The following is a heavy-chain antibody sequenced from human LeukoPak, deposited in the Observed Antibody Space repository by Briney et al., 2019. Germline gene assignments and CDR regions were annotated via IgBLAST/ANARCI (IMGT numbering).Heavy chain of an antibody. Sequence: ASVKVSCKASGYTLTGYYMHWVRQPAGQGGEWMGWLNTNSGGTNYAQKFQGRVTMTRDTSISTAYMELSRLRSDDTAVYYCARGPIYGDYYYYYMDVWGKGTTVTVSS. J-gene: IGHJ6*03. CDR2: LNTNSGGT. D-gene: IGHD4-17*01. CDR1: GYTLTGYY. V-gene: IGHV1-2*02. CDR3: ARGPIYGDYYYYYMDV.